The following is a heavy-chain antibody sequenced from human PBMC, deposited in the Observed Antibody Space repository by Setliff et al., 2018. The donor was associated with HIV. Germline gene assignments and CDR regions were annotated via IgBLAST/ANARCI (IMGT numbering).Heavy chain of an antibody. J-gene: IGHJ3*02. Sequence: SETLSLTCAVSGGSISSIGYSWSWIRQPPGKGLEWIGEINHSGSTNYNPSLKSRVTISVDTSKNQFSLKLSSVTAADTAVYYCARGTPPRITMVRGVIRRGNAFDIWGQGTMVTVSS. CDR1: GGSISSIGYS. D-gene: IGHD3-10*01. CDR2: INHSGST. CDR3: ARGTPPRITMVRGVIRRGNAFDI. V-gene: IGHV4-34*01.